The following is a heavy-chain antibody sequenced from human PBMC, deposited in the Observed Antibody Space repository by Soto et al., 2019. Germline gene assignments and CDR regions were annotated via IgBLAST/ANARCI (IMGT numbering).Heavy chain of an antibody. CDR1: EYSFTNYW. V-gene: IGHV5-10-1*01. Sequence: GESLKISCKGSEYSFTNYWIGWVRQMPGKGLEWMGRIDPRDSYTNYSPSFQGHVTISADKSISTAYLQWSSLKASDTAMYYCARHGGLRYFDWLLIYGMDVWGQGTTVTVSS. D-gene: IGHD3-9*01. J-gene: IGHJ6*02. CDR3: ARHGGLRYFDWLLIYGMDV. CDR2: IDPRDSYT.